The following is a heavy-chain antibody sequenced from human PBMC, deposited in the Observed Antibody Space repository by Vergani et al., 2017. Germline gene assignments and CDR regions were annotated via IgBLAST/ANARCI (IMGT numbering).Heavy chain of an antibody. CDR3: AHRPQDGYKIGGAFDI. D-gene: IGHD5-24*01. Sequence: QITLKESGPTLVKPTQTLTLTCTFSGFSLSTSGVGVGWIRQPPGKALEWLALIYWDDDKRYSPSLKSRLTITKDTSKNQVVLTMTNMDPVDTATYYCAHRPQDGYKIGGAFDIWGQGTMVTVSS. J-gene: IGHJ3*02. V-gene: IGHV2-5*02. CDR1: GFSLSTSGVG. CDR2: IYWDDDK.